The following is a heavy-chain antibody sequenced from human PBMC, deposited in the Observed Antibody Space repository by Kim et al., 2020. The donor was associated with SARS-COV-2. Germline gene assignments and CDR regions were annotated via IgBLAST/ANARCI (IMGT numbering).Heavy chain of an antibody. CDR3: ARDRSTTVTTTYAHFDY. Sequence: SETLSLTCAVSGGSISSSNWWSWVRQPPGKGLEWIGEIYHSGSTNYNPSLKSRVTISVDKSKNQFSLKLSSVTAADTAVYYCARDRSTTVTTTYAHFDYWGQGTLVTVSS. CDR1: GGSISSSNW. CDR2: IYHSGST. V-gene: IGHV4-4*02. J-gene: IGHJ4*02. D-gene: IGHD4-17*01.